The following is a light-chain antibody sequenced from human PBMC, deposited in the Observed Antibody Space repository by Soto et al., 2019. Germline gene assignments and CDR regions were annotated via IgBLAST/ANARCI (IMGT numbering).Light chain of an antibody. V-gene: IGKV3-20*01. Sequence: EIVLTQSPGTLSLSPGERATLSCRASQSVSSSSLAWYQHKPGQAPRLLMYDASSRATGIPDRFRGSGSGTDFTLTISRLEPEDFAVYYCHQYHSSTGTVGQGTRVEIK. CDR3: HQYHSSTGT. J-gene: IGKJ1*01. CDR2: DAS. CDR1: QSVSSSS.